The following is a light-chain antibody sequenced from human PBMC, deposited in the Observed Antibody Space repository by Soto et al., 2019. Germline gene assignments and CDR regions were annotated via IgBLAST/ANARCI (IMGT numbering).Light chain of an antibody. CDR1: QSVSSRN. V-gene: IGKV3-20*01. Sequence: EIVVTQSPGTVSLSPGERATLSCRASQSVSSRNLAWYRQKPGQAPSLLFFGASNRATGIPGRFSGSGSGTDFTLTISRLEPEDCAVYYCLRYGDSPPAYTFGQGTKLEIK. CDR3: LRYGDSPPAYT. J-gene: IGKJ2*01. CDR2: GAS.